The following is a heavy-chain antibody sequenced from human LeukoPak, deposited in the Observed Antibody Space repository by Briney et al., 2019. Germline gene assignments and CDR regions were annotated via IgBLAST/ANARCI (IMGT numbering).Heavy chain of an antibody. D-gene: IGHD6-19*01. CDR1: GFTFSSYW. V-gene: IGHV3-7*01. J-gene: IGHJ4*02. Sequence: GGXLXXXXXAXGFTFSSYWMXWVRQAPGKGLXXVXNIKQDGSEKYYVDSVKGRFTISRDNAKNSLYLQMNSLRAEDTAVYCCASEMGIAVAGNFDYWGQGTLVTVSS. CDR2: IKQDGSEK. CDR3: ASEMGIAVAGNFDY.